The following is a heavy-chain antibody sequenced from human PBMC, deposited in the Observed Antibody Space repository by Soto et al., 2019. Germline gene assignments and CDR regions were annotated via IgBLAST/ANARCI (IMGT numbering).Heavy chain of an antibody. CDR1: GFTFSSYG. CDR3: AKDYGDYGPPEDDYYYYGMDV. D-gene: IGHD4-17*01. Sequence: QVQLVESGGGVVQPGRSLRLSCAASGFTFSSYGMHWVRQAPGKGLEWVAVIWYDGSNKYYADSVKGRFTISRDNSKNTLYLQMNSLRAEDTAVYYCAKDYGDYGPPEDDYYYYGMDVWGQGTTVTVSS. J-gene: IGHJ6*02. CDR2: IWYDGSNK. V-gene: IGHV3-33*06.